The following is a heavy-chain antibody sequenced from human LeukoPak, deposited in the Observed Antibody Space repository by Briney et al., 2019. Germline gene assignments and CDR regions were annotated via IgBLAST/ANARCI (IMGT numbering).Heavy chain of an antibody. CDR2: IYYSGST. CDR3: ARDRSLGFDP. J-gene: IGHJ5*02. CDR1: GGSISSYY. Sequence: SETLSLTCTVSGGSISSYYWSWIRQPPGKGLEWIGYIYYSGSTNYNPSLKSRVTISVDTSKNQFSLKLSSVTAADTAVYYCARDRSLGFDPWGQGTLVTVSS. V-gene: IGHV4-59*01.